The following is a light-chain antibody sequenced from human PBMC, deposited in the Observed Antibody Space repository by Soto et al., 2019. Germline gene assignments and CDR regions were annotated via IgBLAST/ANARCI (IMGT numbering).Light chain of an antibody. CDR2: EVY. J-gene: IGLJ1*01. CDR1: SSDVGGCKF. CDR3: SSCAASNNPYV. V-gene: IGLV2-8*01. Sequence: QSALTQPPSASGSPGQSVTISCTGTSSDVGGCKFVSWYQQYPGKAPKLIIYEVYKRPSGVPDRFSGSKSGNTASLTVSGLQAEDEAEYYCSSCAASNNPYVFGTGTKVTVL.